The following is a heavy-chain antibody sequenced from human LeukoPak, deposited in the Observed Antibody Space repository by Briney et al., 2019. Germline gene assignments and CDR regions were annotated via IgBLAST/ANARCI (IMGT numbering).Heavy chain of an antibody. Sequence: PGGSLGLSCAASSFTFSTYGLHWVRQAPGKGPEWMAVISYDGSNKYYADSVKGRFTISRDNSKNTLYLQMNSLRPEDTAVYYCARGWLQSDYWGQGTLVTVSS. J-gene: IGHJ4*02. CDR1: SFTFSTYG. D-gene: IGHD5-24*01. V-gene: IGHV3-30*03. CDR3: ARGWLQSDY. CDR2: ISYDGSNK.